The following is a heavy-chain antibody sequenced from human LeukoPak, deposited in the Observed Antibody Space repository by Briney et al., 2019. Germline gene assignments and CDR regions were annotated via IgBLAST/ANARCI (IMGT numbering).Heavy chain of an antibody. Sequence: SETLSLTCTVSGGSFSSHYWTWIRQSPGKGLEWIGYISYSGCTNYNPSLMSRVTLSVDTSKNQFSLKLSPVTAADTAVYFCARDPATVTKGFDIWGQGTTVTVSS. V-gene: IGHV4-59*11. D-gene: IGHD4-17*01. CDR1: GGSFSSHY. CDR3: ARDPATVTKGFDI. CDR2: ISYSGCT. J-gene: IGHJ3*02.